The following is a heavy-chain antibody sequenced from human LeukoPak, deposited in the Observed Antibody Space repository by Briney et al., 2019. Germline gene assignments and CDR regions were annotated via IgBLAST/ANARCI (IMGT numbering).Heavy chain of an antibody. CDR3: ARGFCSGGSCYYGWFDP. V-gene: IGHV4-34*01. D-gene: IGHD2-15*01. Sequence: SETLSLTCAVYGGSFSGYYWSWIRQPPGKGLEWIGEINHSGSTNYNPSLKSRVTISVDTSKNQFSLKLSSTTAADTAVYYCARGFCSGGSCYYGWFDPWGQGTLVTVSS. CDR2: INHSGST. CDR1: GGSFSGYY. J-gene: IGHJ5*02.